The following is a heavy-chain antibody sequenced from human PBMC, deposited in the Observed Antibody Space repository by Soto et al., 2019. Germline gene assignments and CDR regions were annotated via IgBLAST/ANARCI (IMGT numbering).Heavy chain of an antibody. CDR3: ARRGSKGMDV. CDR1: GGSFSGYY. J-gene: IGHJ6*02. CDR2: INHSGST. D-gene: IGHD2-2*01. Sequence: QVQLQQWGAGLLKPSETLSLTCAVYGGSFSGYYWSWIRQPPGKGLEWIGEINHSGSTNYNPSLKSRVTISVDTSKNQFSLKLSSVTAADTAVYYCARRGSKGMDVWGQGTTVTVSS. V-gene: IGHV4-34*01.